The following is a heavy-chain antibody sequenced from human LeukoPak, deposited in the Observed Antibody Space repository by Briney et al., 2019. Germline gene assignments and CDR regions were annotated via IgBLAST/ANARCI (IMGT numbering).Heavy chain of an antibody. D-gene: IGHD2-15*01. CDR2: ISSSSSYI. CDR3: ARFDIVVVVAATGAFDI. J-gene: IGHJ3*02. CDR1: GFTFSSHA. V-gene: IGHV3-21*01. Sequence: GGSLRLSCAASGFTFSSHAMSWVRQAPGKGLEWVSSISSSSSYIYYADSVKGRFTISRDNAKNSLYLQMNSLRAEDTAVYYCARFDIVVVVAATGAFDIWGQGTMVTVSS.